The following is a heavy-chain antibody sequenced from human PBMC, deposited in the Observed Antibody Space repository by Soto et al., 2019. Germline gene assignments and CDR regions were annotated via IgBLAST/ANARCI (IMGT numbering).Heavy chain of an antibody. D-gene: IGHD5-12*01. J-gene: IGHJ4*02. CDR2: ITGSGRDT. Sequence: GWSLRLSCAASGFTFRNNVLSWVRQAPGKGLDWVSGITGSGRDTYYADSVKGRFTISRDNSKNMVFLQMNSLRAEDTALYYCAKNGLHNLPSAIDSWGPGTLVT. CDR3: AKNGLHNLPSAIDS. V-gene: IGHV3-23*01. CDR1: GFTFRNNV.